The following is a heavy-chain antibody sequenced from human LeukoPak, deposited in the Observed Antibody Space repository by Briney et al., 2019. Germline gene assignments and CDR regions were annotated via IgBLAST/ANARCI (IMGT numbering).Heavy chain of an antibody. D-gene: IGHD2-21*02. Sequence: ASVKVSCKVSGYTLTELSIHWVRQAPGKGGEWMGGFDPEDGETIYAQKFQGRVTMTEDTSTDTAYMELSSLSSEDTAVYYCATVVVTAPGEDYFDYWGQGTLVTVSS. J-gene: IGHJ4*02. V-gene: IGHV1-24*01. CDR3: ATVVVTAPGEDYFDY. CDR1: GYTLTELS. CDR2: FDPEDGET.